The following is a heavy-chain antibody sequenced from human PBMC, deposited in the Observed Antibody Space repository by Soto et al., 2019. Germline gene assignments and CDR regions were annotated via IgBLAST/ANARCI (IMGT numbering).Heavy chain of an antibody. Sequence: SETLSLTCTVSGGSISSYYWSWIRQPPGKGLEWIGYIYYSGSTNYNPSLKSRVTISVDTSKNQFSLKLSSVTAADTAVYYCARTYYDYIWGSYRPYYFDYWGQGTLVTVSS. J-gene: IGHJ4*02. CDR1: GGSISSYY. V-gene: IGHV4-59*08. CDR3: ARTYYDYIWGSYRPYYFDY. D-gene: IGHD3-16*02. CDR2: IYYSGST.